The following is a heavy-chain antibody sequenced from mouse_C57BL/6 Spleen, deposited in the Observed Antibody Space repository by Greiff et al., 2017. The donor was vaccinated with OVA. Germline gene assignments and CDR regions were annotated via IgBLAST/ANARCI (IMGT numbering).Heavy chain of an antibody. J-gene: IGHJ2*01. CDR1: GYAFTNYL. CDR2: INPGSGGT. CDR3: ARGGTGFHFDY. Sequence: VQVVESGAELVRPGTSVKVSCKASGYAFTNYLIEWVKQRPGQGLEWIGVINPGSGGTNYNEKFKGKATLTADKSSSTAYMQLSSLTSEDSAVYFCARGGTGFHFDYWGQGTTLTVSS. D-gene: IGHD4-1*01. V-gene: IGHV1-54*01.